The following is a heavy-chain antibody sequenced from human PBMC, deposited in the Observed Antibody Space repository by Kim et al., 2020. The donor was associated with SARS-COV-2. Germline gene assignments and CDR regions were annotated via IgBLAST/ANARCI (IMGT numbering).Heavy chain of an antibody. D-gene: IGHD2-15*01. CDR2: ISYSGST. CDR1: GGTLSDYY. CDR3: ATSATGGYYFGWDV. Sequence: SETLSLTCSVSGGTLSDYYCSWIRQSPGNGLEWVAHISYSGSTNYNPSLKSRVTIAVDTSKKQFSLKLSSVTAADTAIYYCATSATGGYYFGWDVWGQGTTVAVS. V-gene: IGHV4-59*01. J-gene: IGHJ6*02.